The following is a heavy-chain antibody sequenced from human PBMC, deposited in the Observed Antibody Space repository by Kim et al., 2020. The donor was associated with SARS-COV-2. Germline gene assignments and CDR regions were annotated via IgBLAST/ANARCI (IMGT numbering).Heavy chain of an antibody. CDR3: AGRAPGHIVAVAGTIDY. D-gene: IGHD6-19*01. J-gene: IGHJ4*02. CDR1: GGSFSGYY. CDR2: INHSGSP. V-gene: IGHV4-34*01. Sequence: SETLSLTCAVYGGSFSGYYWSWIRQPPGKGLEWIGEINHSGSPNYNPSLKSRVTISVDTSKNQFTLKLSSVTAADTAVYYCAGRAPGHIVAVAGTIDYWGQGTLVTVSS.